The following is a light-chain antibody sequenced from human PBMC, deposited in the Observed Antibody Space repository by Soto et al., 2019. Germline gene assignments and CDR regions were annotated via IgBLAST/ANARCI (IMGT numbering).Light chain of an antibody. Sequence: LTQSPATLSLPQGERTTLSCEASQSVSSNRLAWYQQKPGQAPRLLVYGGFRRATGIPDRFSGSGSGTDFTLTISRLEPEDFAVYYCQQYANSPITFGQGTRLDIK. CDR3: QQYANSPIT. J-gene: IGKJ5*01. CDR2: GGF. V-gene: IGKV3D-20*01. CDR1: QSVSSNR.